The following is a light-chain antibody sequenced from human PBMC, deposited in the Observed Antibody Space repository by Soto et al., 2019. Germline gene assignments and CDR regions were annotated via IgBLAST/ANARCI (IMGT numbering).Light chain of an antibody. CDR2: DVS. Sequence: QSALTQPASVSGSPGQSITISCTGTSSDVGGYNYVSWYQQHPGKAPKLMIYDVSNRPSGVSNRFSGSKSGITASLTISGLQAEDEADYYCSSYTSSSTLVVFGGGTQLTVL. CDR1: SSDVGGYNY. V-gene: IGLV2-14*01. CDR3: SSYTSSSTLVV. J-gene: IGLJ2*01.